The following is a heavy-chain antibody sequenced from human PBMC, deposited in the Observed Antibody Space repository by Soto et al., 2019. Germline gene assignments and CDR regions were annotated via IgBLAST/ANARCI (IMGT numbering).Heavy chain of an antibody. V-gene: IGHV6-1*01. CDR3: ARDLGIVVVPAAGTTYYFDY. CDR2: TYYRSKWYN. J-gene: IGHJ4*02. Sequence: SQTLSLTCAPSGDSVSSNSAAWNWIRQSPSRGLEWLGRTYYRSKWYNDYAVSVKSRITINPDTSKNQFSLQLNSVTPEDTAVYYCARDLGIVVVPAAGTTYYFDYWGQGTLVTV. D-gene: IGHD2-2*03. CDR1: GDSVSSNSAA.